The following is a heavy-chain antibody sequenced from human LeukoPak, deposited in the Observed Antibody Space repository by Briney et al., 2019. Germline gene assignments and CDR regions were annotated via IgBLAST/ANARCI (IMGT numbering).Heavy chain of an antibody. V-gene: IGHV4-59*01. D-gene: IGHD1-1*01. CDR3: ARIRNDGYSDY. CDR1: GGSISSYY. CDR2: IHSSGST. J-gene: IGHJ4*02. Sequence: KASETLSLTCTVSGGSISSYYWSWIRQPPGKGLEWIAYIHSSGSTNYNPSLKSRVTISVDTSKNQFSLNLSSVTAADTAVYYCARIRNDGYSDYWGQGTLVTVSS.